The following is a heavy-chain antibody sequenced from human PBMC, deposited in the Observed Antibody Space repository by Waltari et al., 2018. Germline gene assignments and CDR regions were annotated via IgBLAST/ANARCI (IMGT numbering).Heavy chain of an antibody. J-gene: IGHJ4*02. CDR1: GGSISSSSYY. CDR2: IYYSGST. Sequence: QLQLQESGPGLVKPSETLSLTCTVSGGSISSSSYYWGWIRQPPGKGLEWIGSIYYSGSTYYNPSLKSRVTISVDTSKNQFSLKLSSVTAADTAVYYCARDYSGGSHASGGYWGQGTLVTVSS. D-gene: IGHD2-15*01. V-gene: IGHV4-39*07. CDR3: ARDYSGGSHASGGY.